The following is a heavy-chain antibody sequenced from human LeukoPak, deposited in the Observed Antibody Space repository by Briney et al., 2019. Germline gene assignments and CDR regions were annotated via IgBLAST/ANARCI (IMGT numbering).Heavy chain of an antibody. V-gene: IGHV4-4*07. D-gene: IGHD2-8*01. CDR1: GGSISSYY. CDR2: IYTSGST. CDR3: ARDNGPSIRYGMDV. Sequence: SQTLSLTCTVSGGSISSYYWSWIRQPTGKGLEWIGRIYTSGSTNYNPSLKSRVTMSVDTSKNQFSLKLSSVTAADTAVYYCARDNGPSIRYGMDVWGQGTTVTVSS. J-gene: IGHJ6*02.